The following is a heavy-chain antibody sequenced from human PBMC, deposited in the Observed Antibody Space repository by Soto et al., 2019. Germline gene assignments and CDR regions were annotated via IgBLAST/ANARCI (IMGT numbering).Heavy chain of an antibody. J-gene: IGHJ3*02. V-gene: IGHV5-51*01. Sequence: GESLKISCKGSGYSFTNYWIGWVRQMPGKGLAWMGIIYPGDSDTRYSPPFQGHVTISADKSISTAYLQWSSLKASDTAMYYCAKLRIDSVDNGFDIWGQGTMVTVSS. CDR3: AKLRIDSVDNGFDI. D-gene: IGHD3-22*01. CDR2: IYPGDSDT. CDR1: GYSFTNYW.